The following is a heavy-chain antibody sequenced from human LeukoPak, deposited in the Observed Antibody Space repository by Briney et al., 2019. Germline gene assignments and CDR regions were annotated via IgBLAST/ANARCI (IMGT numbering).Heavy chain of an antibody. CDR2: INQHGSEK. D-gene: IGHD4-17*01. J-gene: IGHJ3*02. V-gene: IGHV3-7*04. CDR1: RFPFNIFL. Sequence: GGTLRLSCTASRFPFNIFLMTWVRQASGKGLEWVANINQHGSEKHYADSVKGRFNIPRDNARDSLYLKVKTLIGGDTAVYYCAMDYGAGAFDIWGQGTIVTVSS. CDR3: AMDYGAGAFDI.